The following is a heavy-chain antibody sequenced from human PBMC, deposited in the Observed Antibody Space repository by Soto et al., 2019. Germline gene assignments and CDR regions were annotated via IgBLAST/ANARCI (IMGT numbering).Heavy chain of an antibody. CDR2: IYATGTT. CDR3: VRDGTKTFRYWFDP. CDR1: GASISGFY. Sequence: SETLSLTCTVSGASISGFYWSWIRKSAGKGLEWIGRIYATGTTDYNPSLKSRVMMSVDTSKKQFSLKLRSVTAAATAVYYCVRDGTKTFRYWFDPWGKGISVTVSS. J-gene: IGHJ5*02. D-gene: IGHD1-1*01. V-gene: IGHV4-4*07.